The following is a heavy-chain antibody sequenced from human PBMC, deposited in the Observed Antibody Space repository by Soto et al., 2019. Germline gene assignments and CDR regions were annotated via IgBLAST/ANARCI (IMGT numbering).Heavy chain of an antibody. D-gene: IGHD3-22*01. V-gene: IGHV1-18*01. CDR2: ISAYSGNT. J-gene: IGHJ4*01. CDR3: ARYYDTSGYRRPFDY. Sequence: QVQLVQSGAEVKKPGASVKVSCTASGYTFTSYDINWVRQTPGQGLEWMGWISAYSGNTNYAQKFQGRVTMTTDTSTTTAYMELRSLRSDDTAVYYCARYYDTSGYRRPFDYWGQEPWSPSP. CDR1: GYTFTSYD.